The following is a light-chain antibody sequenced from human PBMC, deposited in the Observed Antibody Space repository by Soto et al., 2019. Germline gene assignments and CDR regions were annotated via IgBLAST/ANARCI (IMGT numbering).Light chain of an antibody. V-gene: IGKV3-15*01. J-gene: IGKJ2*01. CDR1: QSVSSN. CDR3: QQYNNWPRT. CDR2: GAS. Sequence: EIVMTQSPATLSVSPGERATLSCRASQSVSSNLAWYQQKPGQAPRLLIYGASTRATGIPARFRGSGSGTEFTLTISSLQSEDFAVDYCQQYNNWPRTFGQGNKLEIK.